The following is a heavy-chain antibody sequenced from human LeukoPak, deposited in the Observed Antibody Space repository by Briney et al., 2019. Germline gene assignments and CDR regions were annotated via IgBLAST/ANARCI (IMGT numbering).Heavy chain of an antibody. CDR3: AKMKGHPLQKYYMDI. CDR1: GFTFSSYA. J-gene: IGHJ6*01. D-gene: IGHD2/OR15-2a*01. CDR2: ISYDGSNK. Sequence: PGGSLRLSCAASGFTFSSYAMHWVRQAPGKGLEWVAVISYDGSNKYYADSVKGRFTISRDNSKNTLYLEMNSLRAEDTAIYYCAKMKGHPLQKYYMDIWGQGTTVTVSS. V-gene: IGHV3-30*04.